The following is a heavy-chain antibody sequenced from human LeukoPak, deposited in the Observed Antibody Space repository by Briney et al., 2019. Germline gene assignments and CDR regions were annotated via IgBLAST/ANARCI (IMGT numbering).Heavy chain of an antibody. Sequence: GASVKISCKVSGYTLTELSMHWVRQAPGKGLEWMGGFDPEDGETIYAQKFQGRVTMTEDTSTDTAYMELSSLRSEDTAVYYCATDFGMVGATRFDYWGQGTLVTVSS. D-gene: IGHD1-26*01. CDR1: GYTLTELS. CDR3: ATDFGMVGATRFDY. V-gene: IGHV1-24*01. CDR2: FDPEDGET. J-gene: IGHJ4*02.